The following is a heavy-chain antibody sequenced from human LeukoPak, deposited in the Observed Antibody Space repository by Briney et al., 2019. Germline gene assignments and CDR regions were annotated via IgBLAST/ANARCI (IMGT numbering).Heavy chain of an antibody. Sequence: GGSLRLSCAASGFTFDDHGTNWVRQAPGKGLEWVSGINWNGGSTFYADSVKGRFTISRDNPKNTLYVQMNSLRPEDTAFYYCAREEGLGGETGLDYWGQGTLVAVSS. CDR2: INWNGGST. D-gene: IGHD1-14*01. J-gene: IGHJ4*02. CDR3: AREEGLGGETGLDY. CDR1: GFTFDDHG. V-gene: IGHV3-20*04.